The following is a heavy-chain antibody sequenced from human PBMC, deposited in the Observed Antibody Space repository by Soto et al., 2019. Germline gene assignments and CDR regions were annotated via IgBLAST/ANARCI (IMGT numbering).Heavy chain of an antibody. CDR2: IRPQNDRT. D-gene: IGHD6-19*01. CDR1: GYNFTSYG. J-gene: IGHJ3*01. Sequence: QVQLVQSGADVKKPGASVKVSCKTSGYNFTSYGISWVRQAPGQGLEWMGWIRPQNDRTKYAQRFQDRVTVTTETPTSTVYVELGIRRSEDAAVYYCERDLYSSSGRYFDRDDFDLWGQGTVVTVSS. CDR3: ERDLYSSSGRYFDRDDFDL. V-gene: IGHV1-18*01.